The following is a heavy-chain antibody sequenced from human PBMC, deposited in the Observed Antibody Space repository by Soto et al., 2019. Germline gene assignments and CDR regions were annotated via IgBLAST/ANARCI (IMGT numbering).Heavy chain of an antibody. CDR1: GFTFTSYA. Sequence: EVQLLESGGGLVQPEGSLRLSCAASGFTFTSYAMGWVRQAPGKGLEWVSVISSGGSTYYADSVRGRFTISRDNSKDTLSLQMNSQRAEDTAVYYCAKRRGAGGHFDYWGQGALVTVSS. D-gene: IGHD2-15*01. V-gene: IGHV3-23*01. J-gene: IGHJ4*02. CDR3: AKRRGAGGHFDY. CDR2: ISSGGST.